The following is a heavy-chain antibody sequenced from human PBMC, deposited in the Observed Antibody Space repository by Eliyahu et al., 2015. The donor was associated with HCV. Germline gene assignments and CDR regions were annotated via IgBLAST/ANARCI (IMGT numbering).Heavy chain of an antibody. CDR2: ISGSGGST. J-gene: IGHJ2*01. Sequence: EVQLLESGGGLVQPGGSLRLXCAASGFTFSSYAXMWWGRXAGKGVEGVSAISGSGGSTYYADSVKGRFTISRDNSKNTLYLQMNSLRAEDTAVYYCAKVVHAVGYFDLWGRGTLVTVSS. D-gene: IGHD3-10*02. V-gene: IGHV3-23*01. CDR1: GFTFSSYAX. CDR3: AKVVHAVGYFDL.